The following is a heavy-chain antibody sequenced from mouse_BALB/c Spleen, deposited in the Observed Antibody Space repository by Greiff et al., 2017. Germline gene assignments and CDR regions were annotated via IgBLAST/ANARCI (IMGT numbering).Heavy chain of an antibody. CDR2: ISSGGGST. CDR1: GFAFSSYD. J-gene: IGHJ4*01. Sequence: EVKVVESGGGLVKPGGSLKLSCAASGFAFSSYDMSWVRQTPEKRLEWVAYISSGGGSTYYPHTVKGRFTISRDNAKNTLYLQMSSLKSEDTAMYYCARDYYAYAMDYWGQGTSVTVSS. V-gene: IGHV5-12-1*01. CDR3: ARDYYAYAMDY. D-gene: IGHD2-1*01.